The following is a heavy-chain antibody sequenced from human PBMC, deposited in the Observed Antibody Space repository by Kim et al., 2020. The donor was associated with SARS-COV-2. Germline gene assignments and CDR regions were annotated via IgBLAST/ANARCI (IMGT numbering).Heavy chain of an antibody. CDR3: ARARVGTTFDACVI. CDR2: VTYDGTKK. J-gene: IGHJ3*02. CDR1: GFAFSTYS. D-gene: IGHD1-26*01. Sequence: GGSLRLSCAASGFAFSTYSMHWVRQAPGKGLEWVAVVTYDGTKKYYADSVKGRFTVSRDNSNSKNTLYVEMNSLKPEDTALYYCARARVGTTFDACVIWGQATMVTVS. V-gene: IGHV3-30-3*01.